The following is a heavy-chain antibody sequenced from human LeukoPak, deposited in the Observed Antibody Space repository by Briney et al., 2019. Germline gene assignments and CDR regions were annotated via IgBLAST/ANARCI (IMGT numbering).Heavy chain of an antibody. CDR3: ARSGSGVWFGDMDLWGIDY. J-gene: IGHJ4*02. V-gene: IGHV1-2*02. Sequence: GASVKVSCQASGYTFTGYYMHWVRQAPGQGLEWMGWINPNSGGTNYAQKFQGRVIMTRDTSISTAYMELSRLRSDDTAVYYCARSGSGVWFGDMDLWGIDYWGQGTLVTVSS. CDR1: GYTFTGYY. CDR2: INPNSGGT. D-gene: IGHD3-10*01.